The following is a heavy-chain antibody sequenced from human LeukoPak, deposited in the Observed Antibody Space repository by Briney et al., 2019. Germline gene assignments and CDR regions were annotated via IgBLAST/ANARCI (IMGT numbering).Heavy chain of an antibody. CDR2: IIPIFGTA. CDR3: VTYYYDSSGYLSLFDY. Sequence: SVKVSCKASGGTFSSYAISWVRQAPGQGLEWMGGIIPIFGTANYAQKFQGRVTITADESTSTAYMELSSLRSEDTAVYYCVTYYYDSSGYLSLFDYWGQGTLVTVSS. CDR1: GGTFSSYA. J-gene: IGHJ4*02. D-gene: IGHD3-22*01. V-gene: IGHV1-69*13.